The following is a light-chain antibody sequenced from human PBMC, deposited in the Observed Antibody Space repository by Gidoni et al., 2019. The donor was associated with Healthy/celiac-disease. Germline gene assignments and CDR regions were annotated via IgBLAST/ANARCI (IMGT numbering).Light chain of an antibody. CDR3: QTWGTGIVV. CDR1: SGHSSYA. CDR2: LNSVGSH. Sequence: QLVLTQSPSASASLGASVKLTCTLSSGHSSYAIAWHQQQPEKGPRYLITLNSVGSHSKGDGIPDRFSGSSSGAERYLTISSLHSEDEADYYCQTWGTGIVVFGGGTKLTVL. J-gene: IGLJ2*01. V-gene: IGLV4-69*01.